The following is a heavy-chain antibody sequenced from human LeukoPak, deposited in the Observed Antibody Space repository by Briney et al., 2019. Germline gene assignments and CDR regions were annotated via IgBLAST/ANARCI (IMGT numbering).Heavy chain of an antibody. CDR3: AKDRAPYSGSYIDY. CDR1: GFTFDHYA. J-gene: IGHJ4*02. CDR2: ISWNSGNI. D-gene: IGHD1-26*01. V-gene: IGHV3-9*03. Sequence: PGGSLRLSCEASGFTFDHYAMHWVRQAPGEGLEWVSGISWNSGNIGYADSVKGRFTISRDNAKNSLYLQMNSLRAEDMALYYCAKDRAPYSGSYIDYWGQGTLVTVSS.